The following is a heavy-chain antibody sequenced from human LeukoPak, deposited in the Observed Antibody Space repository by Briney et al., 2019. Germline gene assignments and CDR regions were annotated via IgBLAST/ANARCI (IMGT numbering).Heavy chain of an antibody. Sequence: SGGSLRLSCAASGFTFSSYAMSWVRQAPGKGLEWVSVISGSGGSTYYADSVKGRFTISRDNSKNTLYLQMNSLRAEDTAVYYCAKSSTGTPFRLANFDYWGQGTLVTVSS. CDR2: ISGSGGST. J-gene: IGHJ4*02. V-gene: IGHV3-23*01. D-gene: IGHD1-1*01. CDR3: AKSSTGTPFRLANFDY. CDR1: GFTFSSYA.